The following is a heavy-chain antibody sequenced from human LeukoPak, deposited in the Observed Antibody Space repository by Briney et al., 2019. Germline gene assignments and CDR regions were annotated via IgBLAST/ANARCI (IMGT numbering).Heavy chain of an antibody. CDR1: GFTVSSNY. CDR3: ARMGVGAMGF. V-gene: IGHV3-53*01. CDR2: IYSGGST. D-gene: IGHD1-26*01. J-gene: IGHJ4*02. Sequence: GGSLRLSCAASGFTVSSNYMSWVRQAPRKGLEWVSVIYSGGSTYYADSVKGRFTISRDNSKNILYLQMNSLRAEDTAVYYCARMGVGAMGFWGQGTLVTVSS.